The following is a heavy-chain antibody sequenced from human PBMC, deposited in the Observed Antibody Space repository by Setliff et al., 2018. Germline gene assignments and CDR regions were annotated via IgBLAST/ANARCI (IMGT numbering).Heavy chain of an antibody. CDR2: IDYSGST. J-gene: IGHJ4*02. D-gene: IGHD6-13*01. Sequence: SETLSLTCTVSGGSISNHYWSWIRQPPGKGLEWIGYIDYSGSTNCNPSLKSRVTMSVDTPKNQFSLKLNSVTAADTAVYYCARELDGSSYHYWGQGTLVTVSS. V-gene: IGHV4-59*11. CDR1: GGSISNHY. CDR3: ARELDGSSYHY.